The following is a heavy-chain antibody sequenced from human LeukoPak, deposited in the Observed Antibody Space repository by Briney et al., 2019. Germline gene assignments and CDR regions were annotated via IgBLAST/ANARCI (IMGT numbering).Heavy chain of an antibody. CDR3: ARASARPGVAVAGSFDY. J-gene: IGHJ4*02. D-gene: IGHD6-19*01. Sequence: SETLSLTCTVSGGSISSGGYYWSWIRQHPGKGLEWIGYIYYSGSTYYNPSLKSRVTISVDTSKNQFSLKLSSVTAADTAVYYCARASARPGVAVAGSFDYWGQGTLVTVSS. CDR1: GGSISSGGYY. CDR2: IYYSGST. V-gene: IGHV4-31*03.